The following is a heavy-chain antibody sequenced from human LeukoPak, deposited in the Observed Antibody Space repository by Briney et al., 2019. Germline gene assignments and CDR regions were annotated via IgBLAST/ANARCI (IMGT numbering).Heavy chain of an antibody. J-gene: IGHJ4*02. V-gene: IGHV3-74*01. Sequence: GGSLRLSCAASGFTFSTYCMHWVRQAPGKGPMWVSRICPDGTVTNYADSVKARFIISRDNARNTVYPQMNSLRVEDTAVYYCVRDSRSADYWGQGTLVTVSS. CDR3: VRDSRSADY. CDR2: ICPDGTVT. CDR1: GFTFSTYC.